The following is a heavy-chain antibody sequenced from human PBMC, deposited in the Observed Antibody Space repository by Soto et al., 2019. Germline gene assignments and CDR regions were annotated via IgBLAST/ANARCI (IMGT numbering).Heavy chain of an antibody. V-gene: IGHV4-34*01. D-gene: IGHD3-3*01. CDR2: INDSGST. CDR3: AKGGRFPEARYYFLDV. CDR1: GESFNGYY. Sequence: SETLSLTCVVDGESFNGYYWTWIRQPPGKGLEWIGEINDSGSTNHKPSLKSRVTMSIDTSKNQFSLNLRSVTAADTGVYYCAKGGRFPEARYYFLDVWGNGTTVTVSS. J-gene: IGHJ6*03.